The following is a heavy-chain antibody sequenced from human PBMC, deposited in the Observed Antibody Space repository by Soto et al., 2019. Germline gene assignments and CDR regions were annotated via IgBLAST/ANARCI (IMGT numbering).Heavy chain of an antibody. CDR1: GGSISSGGYY. CDR2: IYYSGST. D-gene: IGHD4-17*01. V-gene: IGHV4-31*03. CDR3: ARADATVTTSEFDY. J-gene: IGHJ4*02. Sequence: TLSLTCTVSGGSISSGGYYWSWIRQHPGKGLEWIGYIYYSGSTYYNPSLKSRVTISVDTSKNQFSLKLSSVTAADTAVYYCARADATVTTSEFDYWGQGTLVTVSS.